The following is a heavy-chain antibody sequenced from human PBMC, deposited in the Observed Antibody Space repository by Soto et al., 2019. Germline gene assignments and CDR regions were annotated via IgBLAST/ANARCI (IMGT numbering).Heavy chain of an antibody. CDR1: GFNFNSYT. CDR3: ARRSLGSSGWYEG. Sequence: PGGSLRLSCAASGFNFNSYTINWVRQAPGKRLEWLSSISSSSSYIYYADSVKGRFTISRDNAKNSLYLQMNSLRAEDTAVYYCARRSLGSSGWYEGWGQGTLVTVSS. CDR2: ISSSSSYI. V-gene: IGHV3-21*01. D-gene: IGHD6-19*01. J-gene: IGHJ4*02.